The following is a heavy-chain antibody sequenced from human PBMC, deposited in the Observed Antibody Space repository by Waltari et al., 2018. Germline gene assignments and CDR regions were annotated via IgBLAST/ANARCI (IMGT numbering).Heavy chain of an antibody. CDR3: ARAEQWLVHGMDV. CDR2: INHSGST. CDR1: GGSFSGYY. Sequence: TLSLTCAVYGGSFSGYYWSWIRQPPGKGLEWIGEINHSGSTNYNPSLKSRVTISVDTSKNQFSLKLSSVTAADTAVYYCARAEQWLVHGMDVWGQGTTVTVSS. V-gene: IGHV4-34*01. J-gene: IGHJ6*02. D-gene: IGHD6-19*01.